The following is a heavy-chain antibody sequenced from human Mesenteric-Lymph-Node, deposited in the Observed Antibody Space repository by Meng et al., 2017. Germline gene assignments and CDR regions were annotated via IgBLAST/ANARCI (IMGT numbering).Heavy chain of an antibody. CDR1: GYTFTSFA. Sequence: QGQLGQAGDELKKPGASVKVSCKASGYTFTSFAINWVRQAPGQGLEWVGRINTNTGNPAYAQGFTGRFVFSLDTSVSTAYLQISSLKAEDTAVYYCARESPFDPWGQGTLVTVSS. CDR2: INTNTGNP. CDR3: ARESPFDP. J-gene: IGHJ5*02. V-gene: IGHV7-4-1*02.